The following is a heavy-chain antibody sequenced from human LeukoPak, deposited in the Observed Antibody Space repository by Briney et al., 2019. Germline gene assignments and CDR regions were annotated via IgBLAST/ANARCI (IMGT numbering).Heavy chain of an antibody. Sequence: GGSLRLSCAASGFTFSSYAMHWVRQAPGKGLEYVSAISSNGGSTYYANSVKGRFTISRDNSKNTLYLQMGSLRAEDMAVYYCAKDFKADYYGSGSSYWGQGTLVAVSS. CDR3: AKDFKADYYGSGSSY. J-gene: IGHJ4*02. D-gene: IGHD3-10*01. CDR2: ISSNGGST. V-gene: IGHV3-64*01. CDR1: GFTFSSYA.